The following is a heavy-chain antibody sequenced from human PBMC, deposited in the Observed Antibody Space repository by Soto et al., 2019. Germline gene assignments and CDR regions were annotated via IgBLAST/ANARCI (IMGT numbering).Heavy chain of an antibody. J-gene: IGHJ5*02. CDR1: GGSFSGYY. V-gene: IGHV4-34*01. CDR2: INHSGST. Sequence: PSETLSLTCAVYGGSFSGYYWSWIRQPPGKGLEWIGEINHSGSTNYNPSLKSRVTISVDTSKDQFSLKLSSVTAADTAVYYCARLGITMVRLSRHWFDPWGQGTLVTVST. CDR3: ARLGITMVRLSRHWFDP. D-gene: IGHD3-10*01.